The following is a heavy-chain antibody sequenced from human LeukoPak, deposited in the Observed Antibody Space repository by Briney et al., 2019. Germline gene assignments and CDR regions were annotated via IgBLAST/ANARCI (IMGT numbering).Heavy chain of an antibody. J-gene: IGHJ6*03. CDR3: ARDGNSIAAAGSFYYYYYYMDV. CDR2: IIPIFGTA. D-gene: IGHD6-13*01. Sequence: ASVKVSCKASGGTFGSYAISWVRQAPGQGLEWMGGIIPIFGTANYAQKFQGRVTITTDESTSTAYMELSSLRSEDTAVYYCARDGNSIAAAGSFYYYYYYMDVWGKGTTVTVSS. V-gene: IGHV1-69*05. CDR1: GGTFGSYA.